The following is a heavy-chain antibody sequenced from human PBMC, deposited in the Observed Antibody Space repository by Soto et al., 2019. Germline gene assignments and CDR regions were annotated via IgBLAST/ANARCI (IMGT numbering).Heavy chain of an antibody. CDR2: IYYSGST. CDR1: GGSISSGDYY. D-gene: IGHD3-16*01. V-gene: IGHV4-30-4*01. CDR3: ARSEGGPYYFDY. J-gene: IGHJ4*02. Sequence: SETLSFTCTVSGGSISSGDYYWSWIRQPPGKGLEWIGYIYYSGSTYYNPSLKSRVTISVDTSKNQFSLKLSSVTAADTAVYYCARSEGGPYYFDYWGQGTLVTSP.